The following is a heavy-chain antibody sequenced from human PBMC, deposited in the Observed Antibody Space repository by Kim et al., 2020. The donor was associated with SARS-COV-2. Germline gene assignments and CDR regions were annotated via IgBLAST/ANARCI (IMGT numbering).Heavy chain of an antibody. V-gene: IGHV4-31*03. CDR2: IYFSGTT. CDR1: GGSIGSGGYF. D-gene: IGHD1-26*01. CDR3: ARDRVESGGYYYMDV. J-gene: IGHJ6*03. Sequence: SETLSLTCSVSGGSIGSGGYFWSWIRQHPGKGLEWIGCIYFSGTTHYNPSLKSRITISVDTSKNQLSLRLSSVTAADTAVYYCARDRVESGGYYYMDVWGEGTTVTVSS.